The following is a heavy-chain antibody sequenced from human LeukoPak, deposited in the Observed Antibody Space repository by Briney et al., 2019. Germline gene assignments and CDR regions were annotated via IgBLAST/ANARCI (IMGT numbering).Heavy chain of an antibody. CDR3: AKGLASRWFHP. J-gene: IGHJ5*02. CDR2: ISGSGGST. V-gene: IGHV3-23*01. CDR1: GFTFSSYA. Sequence: GGSLRLSCAASGFTFSSYAMSWVRQAPGHGLEWGSAISGSGGSTYYADSVKGRVTISRDNSKNTLYLQMNSPRAEDTAGYYGAKGLASRWFHPWGQGTLVTVS.